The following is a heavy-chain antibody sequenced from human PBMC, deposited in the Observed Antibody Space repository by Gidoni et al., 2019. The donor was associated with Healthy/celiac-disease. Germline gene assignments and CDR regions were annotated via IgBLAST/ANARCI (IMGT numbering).Heavy chain of an antibody. J-gene: IGHJ6*02. CDR2: ISYDGSNK. CDR3: ARDGGSQTPWGWYYYYGMDV. D-gene: IGHD3-16*01. Sequence: LRGVAVISYDGSNKYYADSVKGRFTISRDNSKNTLYLQRNSLRAEDTAVYYCARDGGSQTPWGWYYYYGMDVWGQGTTVTVSS. V-gene: IGHV3-30*01.